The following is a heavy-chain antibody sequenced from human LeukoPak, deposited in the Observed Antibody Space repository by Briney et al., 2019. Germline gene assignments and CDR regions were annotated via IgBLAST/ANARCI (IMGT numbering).Heavy chain of an antibody. V-gene: IGHV3-23*01. CDR2: ISCSCGST. J-gene: IGHJ6*03. D-gene: IGHD4-23*01. Sequence: GRSLRLSCAASGLTFSSYAMSCVRQAPGNGLEWFPAISCSCGSTYYADSGKGRFTIPRHNSKNTLYLQMNSLRAEDTAVYYCAKENGGYYLYYYYMDVWGKGTTVTVSS. CDR1: GLTFSSYA. CDR3: AKENGGYYLYYYYMDV.